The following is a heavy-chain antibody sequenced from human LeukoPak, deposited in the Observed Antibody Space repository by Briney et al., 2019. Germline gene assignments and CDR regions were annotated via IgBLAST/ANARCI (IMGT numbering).Heavy chain of an antibody. CDR1: GFTFSRYY. Sequence: GGSLRLSCAASGFTFSRYYMHWVRQAPGKGLVWVSRINSDGSSTTYADSVKGRFPISRDNAKNTLYLQMNSLKVEDPAVYYCTRVFVGDEYSSSGYWGQGTLVTVSS. J-gene: IGHJ4*02. CDR3: TRVFVGDEYSSSGY. CDR2: INSDGSST. V-gene: IGHV3-74*01. D-gene: IGHD6-13*01.